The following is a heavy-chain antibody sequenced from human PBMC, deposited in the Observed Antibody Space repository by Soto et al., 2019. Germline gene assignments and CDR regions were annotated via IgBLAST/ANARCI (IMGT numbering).Heavy chain of an antibody. CDR2: IYPSGGST. Sequence: QVQLVQSGAEVKKPGASVKVSCKASGYTFTSYYMHWVRQAPGQGLEWMGIIYPSGGSTSYAQKFQGRVTMTRDTSTSTVYMELSSLRSEDTAVYYCARGGCSSTSCQYYYYYYMDVWGKGTTVTVSS. J-gene: IGHJ6*03. D-gene: IGHD2-2*01. V-gene: IGHV1-46*03. CDR3: ARGGCSSTSCQYYYYYYMDV. CDR1: GYTFTSYY.